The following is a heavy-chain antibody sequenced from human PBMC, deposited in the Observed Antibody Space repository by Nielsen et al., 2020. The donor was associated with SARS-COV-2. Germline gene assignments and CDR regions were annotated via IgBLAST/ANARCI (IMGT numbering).Heavy chain of an antibody. CDR3: ARVIRITIFGVAAFDY. D-gene: IGHD3-3*01. CDR1: GGSVSSGSYY. CDR2: IDYSGST. J-gene: IGHJ4*02. V-gene: IGHV4-61*01. Sequence: GSLRLSCTVSGGSVSSGSYYWSWIRQPPGKGLEWIGYIDYSGSTNYNPSLKSRVTISVDTSKNQFSLKLSSVTAADTAVYYCARVIRITIFGVAAFDYWGQGTLVTVSS.